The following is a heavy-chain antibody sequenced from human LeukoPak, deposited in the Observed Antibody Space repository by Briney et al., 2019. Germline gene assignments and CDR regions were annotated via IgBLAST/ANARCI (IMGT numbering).Heavy chain of an antibody. V-gene: IGHV5-51*01. Sequence: GESLKISCKGSGYSFTSYWIGWVRQMPGKGLEWMGIIYPGDSDTRYSPSFQGQVTISADKSISTAYLQWSSLKASDTAMYYCARLAYCCTTSCYPEVDYWGQGTLVIVSS. D-gene: IGHD2-2*01. CDR1: GYSFTSYW. CDR2: IYPGDSDT. CDR3: ARLAYCCTTSCYPEVDY. J-gene: IGHJ4*02.